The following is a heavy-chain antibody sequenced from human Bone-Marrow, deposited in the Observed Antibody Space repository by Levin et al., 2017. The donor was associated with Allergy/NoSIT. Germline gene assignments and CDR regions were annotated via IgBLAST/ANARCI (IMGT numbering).Heavy chain of an antibody. CDR2: FDPEDDET. V-gene: IGHV1-24*01. D-gene: IGHD2-8*01. Sequence: GESLKISCKVSGDTLSELSMHWVRQAPGKGLEWMGGFDPEDDETTYSKEFQGRVTMTDDTSTNTASMELSSLTSDATAVYYCATRKGNTGDCTLVYRYSMDVWGQGTTVIVS. CDR1: GDTLSELS. CDR3: ATRKGNTGDCTLVYRYSMDV. J-gene: IGHJ6*02.